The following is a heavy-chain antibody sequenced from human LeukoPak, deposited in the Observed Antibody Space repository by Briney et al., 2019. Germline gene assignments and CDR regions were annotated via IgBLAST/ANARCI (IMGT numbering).Heavy chain of an antibody. CDR3: AKDRANWAIDD. V-gene: IGHV3-69-1*01. Sequence: GGSLRLSCVASGFTFTDHPMNWVRQAPGKGLEWISYIGGDGIAFYADSVKGRLTASKDDARKSMYLQMNSLRVEDTAVYYCAKDRANWAIDDWGQGTQVTVSS. D-gene: IGHD3-16*01. CDR2: IGGDGIA. CDR1: GFTFTDHP. J-gene: IGHJ4*02.